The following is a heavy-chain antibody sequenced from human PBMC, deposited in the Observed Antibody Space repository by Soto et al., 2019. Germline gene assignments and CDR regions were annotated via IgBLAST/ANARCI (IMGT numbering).Heavy chain of an antibody. D-gene: IGHD2-15*01. Sequence: SETLSLTCAASGGSISSSNWWSWVRQPAGKGLEWIGEIYHSGSTNYNPSLKSRVTISVDKSKNQFSLKLSSVTAADTAVYYCARDRSAADYYYYGMDVWGQGTTVTVSS. V-gene: IGHV4-4*02. J-gene: IGHJ6*02. CDR1: GGSISSSNW. CDR2: IYHSGST. CDR3: ARDRSAADYYYYGMDV.